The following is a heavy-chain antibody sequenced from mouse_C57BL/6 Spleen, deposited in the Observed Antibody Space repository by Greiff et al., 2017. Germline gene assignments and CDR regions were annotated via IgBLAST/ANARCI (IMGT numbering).Heavy chain of an antibody. Sequence: QVQLQRPGPGLVQPSQSLPITCTASVFPLPSYGVHWVTQSPGKGLEWLGVIWRGGSTDYNAAFMSRLSITKDNSKSQVFFKMNSLQADDTAIYYCAKKAEWYCDVWGTGTTVTVSS. CDR1: VFPLPSYG. CDR3: AKKAEWYCDV. CDR2: IWRGGST. V-gene: IGHV2-5*01. J-gene: IGHJ1*03.